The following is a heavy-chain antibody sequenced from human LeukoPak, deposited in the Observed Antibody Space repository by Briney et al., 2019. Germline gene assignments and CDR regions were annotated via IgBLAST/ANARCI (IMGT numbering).Heavy chain of an antibody. CDR3: ARGRRDSNNWYGKDCFDY. D-gene: IGHD1-20*01. CDR1: GYTFTSYY. J-gene: IGHJ4*02. CDR2: INPSGGST. V-gene: IGHV1-46*01. Sequence: ASVKVSCKASGYTFTSYYMHWVRQAPGQGLEWMGIINPSGGSTSYAQKFQGRVTMTRDMSTSTVYMELSSLRSEDTAVYYCARGRRDSNNWYGKDCFDYWGQGTVVTVSS.